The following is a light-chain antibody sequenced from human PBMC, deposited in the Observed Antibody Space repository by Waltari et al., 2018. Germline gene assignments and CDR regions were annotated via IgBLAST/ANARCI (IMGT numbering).Light chain of an antibody. CDR3: QQYYSSPNT. CDR1: QSVFHTNDKNY. J-gene: IGKJ2*01. Sequence: DIVMTQSPDSLAVSLGERAVINCKSSQSVFHTNDKNYLAWYQQTPGQPPKLLIYWASTRDSGVPDRFSGSGSGTDFTLAISSLQPEDVAVYVCQQYYSSPNTFGQGTNVEIK. V-gene: IGKV4-1*01. CDR2: WAS.